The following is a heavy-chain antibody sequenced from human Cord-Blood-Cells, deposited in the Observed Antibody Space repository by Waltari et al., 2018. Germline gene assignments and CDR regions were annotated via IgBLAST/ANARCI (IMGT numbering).Heavy chain of an antibody. CDR2: INPILGIA. J-gene: IGHJ6*03. CDR3: ARDHRTGTRGYYYYYMDV. V-gene: IGHV1-69*09. Sequence: QVQLVQSGAEVKKPGSSVKVSCKASGGTFSSYAISWVRQAPGQGLEWMGRINPILGIANYAQKFQGRVTITADKSTSTAYMELSSLRSEDTAVYYCARDHRTGTRGYYYYYMDVWGKGTTVTVSS. CDR1: GGTFSSYA. D-gene: IGHD1-7*01.